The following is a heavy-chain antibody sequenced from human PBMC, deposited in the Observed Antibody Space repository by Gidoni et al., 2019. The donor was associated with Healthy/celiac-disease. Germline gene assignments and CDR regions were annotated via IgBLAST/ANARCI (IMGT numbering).Heavy chain of an antibody. CDR2: IYYSGST. V-gene: IGHV4-30-4*01. Sequence: QVQLQESGPGLVKPSQTLSLTCTVSGGSISSGDYYWSWIRQPPGKGLEWIGYIYYSGSTYYNPSLKSRVTISVDTSKNQFSLKLSSVTAADTAVYYCASRGGDGDNQGDAFDIWGQGTMVTVSS. D-gene: IGHD3-16*01. J-gene: IGHJ3*02. CDR1: GGSISSGDYY. CDR3: ASRGGDGDNQGDAFDI.